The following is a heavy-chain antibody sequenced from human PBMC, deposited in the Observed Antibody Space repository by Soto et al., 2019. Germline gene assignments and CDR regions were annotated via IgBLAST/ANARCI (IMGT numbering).Heavy chain of an antibody. CDR3: ARSPTSSWYGGGAFDI. CDR1: GGSISSNNW. V-gene: IGHV4-4*02. J-gene: IGHJ3*02. D-gene: IGHD6-13*01. CDR2: ISHSGST. Sequence: PSETLSLTCTVSGGSISSNNWWSWLRQPPGKGLEWNGEISHSGSTNYNPSLKSRVTISLDKSNNHFSLRLTSVAAADTAVYYCARSPTSSWYGGGAFDIWGQGTMVTVSS.